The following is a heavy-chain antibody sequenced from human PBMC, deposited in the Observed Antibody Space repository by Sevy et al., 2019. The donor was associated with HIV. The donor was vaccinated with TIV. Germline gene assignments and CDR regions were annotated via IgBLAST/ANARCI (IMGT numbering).Heavy chain of an antibody. CDR2: IYYSGST. CDR3: ARGMIDASVFDY. D-gene: IGHD3-22*01. Sequence: SETLSLTCTVSGGSISSYYWSWIRQPPGKGLEWIGYIYYSGSTNYNPSLKSRVTISVDTSKNQFSLKLGSVTAADTAVYYCARGMIDASVFDYWGQGTLVTVSS. J-gene: IGHJ4*02. CDR1: GGSISSYY. V-gene: IGHV4-59*01.